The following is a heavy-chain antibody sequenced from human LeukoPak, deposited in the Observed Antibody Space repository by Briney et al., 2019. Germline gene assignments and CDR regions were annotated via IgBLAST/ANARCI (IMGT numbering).Heavy chain of an antibody. CDR2: INWNGGST. CDR3: ARLDYDRSGYYRYYFDY. D-gene: IGHD3-22*01. J-gene: IGHJ4*02. CDR1: GFTFDGYG. V-gene: IGHV3-20*04. Sequence: GGSLRLSCAASGFTFDGYGMSWVRQAPGKGLEWVSGINWNGGSTGYADSVKGRFTISRDNAKNSLYLQMNSLRAEDTALYYCARLDYDRSGYYRYYFDYWGQGPRVSVSS.